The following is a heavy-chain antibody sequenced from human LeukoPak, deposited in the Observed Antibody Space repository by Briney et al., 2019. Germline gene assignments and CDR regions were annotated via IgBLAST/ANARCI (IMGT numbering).Heavy chain of an antibody. CDR2: ISTSGSYK. V-gene: IGHV3-21*01. CDR3: ARVPGDY. CDR1: GXTFTTYT. J-gene: IGHJ4*02. Sequence: GGALRLSCAASGXTFTTYTMNWVRQAPGKGLEWVSYISTSGSYKYYAESVKGRFTISRDNDKNSLYLQMNSLRVEDTAVYYCARVPGDYWGQGTLVTVSS.